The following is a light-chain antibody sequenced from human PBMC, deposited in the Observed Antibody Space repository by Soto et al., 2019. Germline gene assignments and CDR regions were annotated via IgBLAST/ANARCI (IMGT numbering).Light chain of an antibody. CDR1: QTLVYSDGNTY. CDR2: KVS. Sequence: DVVMTQSPLSLAVTLGQPASISCRSSQTLVYSDGNTYLNWFQQRPGQFPRRLIYKVSNRDSGVPDRFSGSGSATASTLKISRVEAEYVGVYYCMQDKNPFTFGPGTKVDIK. V-gene: IGKV2-30*01. CDR3: MQDKNPFT. J-gene: IGKJ3*01.